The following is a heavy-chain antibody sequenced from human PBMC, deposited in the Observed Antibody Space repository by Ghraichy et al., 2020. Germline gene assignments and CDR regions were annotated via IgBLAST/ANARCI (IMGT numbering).Heavy chain of an antibody. V-gene: IGHV4-34*01. D-gene: IGHD6-19*01. CDR1: GGSFSGYS. Sequence: SETLSLTCAVYGGSFSGYSWSWIRQSPGKGLEWIGEINHSGGTNYNPSLKSRVTISVDRSKNQFSLKLSSVTAADTAVYYCARGEMAVAVGHYYYGMDVWGQGTTVTVSS. CDR3: ARGEMAVAVGHYYYGMDV. J-gene: IGHJ6*02. CDR2: INHSGGT.